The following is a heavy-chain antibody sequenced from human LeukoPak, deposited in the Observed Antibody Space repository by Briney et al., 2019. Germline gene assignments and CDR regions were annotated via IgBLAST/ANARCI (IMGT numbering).Heavy chain of an antibody. J-gene: IGHJ4*02. D-gene: IGHD6-13*01. CDR1: GFTFSSYA. Sequence: TGGSLRLSCAASGFTFSSYAMSWVRQAPGKGLEWVSAISGSGGSTYYADSVKGRFTISRDNSKNTLYLQMNSLRAEDTAVYYCAKRTYSSSWFADYFDYWGQGTLVTVSS. CDR2: ISGSGGST. V-gene: IGHV3-23*01. CDR3: AKRTYSSSWFADYFDY.